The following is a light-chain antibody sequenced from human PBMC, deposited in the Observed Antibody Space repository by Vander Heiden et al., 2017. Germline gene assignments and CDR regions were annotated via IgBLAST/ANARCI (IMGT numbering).Light chain of an antibody. CDR1: RSAVGGYNY. Sequence: QSALTQPASVSGSPGQSITIPCTGTRSAVGGYNYVSWYQQHPGKVPKLLIYDVSNRPAGLANRFSGSKSGNTASLTISGLQAEDDADYYCSSYTSSSAYVFGTGTKVTVL. J-gene: IGLJ1*01. CDR2: DVS. CDR3: SSYTSSSAYV. V-gene: IGLV2-14*03.